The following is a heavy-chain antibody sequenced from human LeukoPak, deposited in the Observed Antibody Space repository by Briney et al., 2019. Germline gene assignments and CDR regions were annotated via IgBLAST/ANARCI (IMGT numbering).Heavy chain of an antibody. Sequence: SVKVSCKASGGTFSSYAISWVRQAPGQGLEWMGGIIPIFGTANYAQKFQGRVTITADESTSTAYMELSSLRSEDTAVYYCARVYDFWSGYFYFDYWGQGTLVTVSS. CDR2: IIPIFGTA. CDR1: GGTFSSYA. D-gene: IGHD3-3*01. V-gene: IGHV1-69*01. J-gene: IGHJ4*02. CDR3: ARVYDFWSGYFYFDY.